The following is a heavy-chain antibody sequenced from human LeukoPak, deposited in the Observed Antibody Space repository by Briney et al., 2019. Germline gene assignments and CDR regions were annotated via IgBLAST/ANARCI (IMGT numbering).Heavy chain of an antibody. V-gene: IGHV4-59*01. CDR1: GGSISSYY. Sequence: SETLSLTCTVSGGSISSYYWSWIRQPPGKGLEWSGYIYYSGSTNYNPSLKSRVTISVDTSKNQFSLKLTSVTAADTAVYYCAREAWSVATSHYMDVWGKGTTVTISS. J-gene: IGHJ6*03. D-gene: IGHD5-12*01. CDR3: AREAWSVATSHYMDV. CDR2: IYYSGST.